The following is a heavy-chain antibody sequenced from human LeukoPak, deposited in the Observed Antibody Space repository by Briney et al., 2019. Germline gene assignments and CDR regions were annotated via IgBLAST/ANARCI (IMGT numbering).Heavy chain of an antibody. CDR2: IDKSGTFI. CDR3: ARDLGYCTNGVCHTRFDY. Sequence: GGSLRLSCAASGFFFSDSAMAWVRQAPGKGLEWVSAIDKSGTFIKYADSVKGRFTVSRDNAKNSLFLQMNSLKVEDTAVYYCARDLGYCTNGVCHTRFDYWGQGTLVAVSS. V-gene: IGHV3-21*01. D-gene: IGHD2-8*01. CDR1: GFFFSDSA. J-gene: IGHJ4*02.